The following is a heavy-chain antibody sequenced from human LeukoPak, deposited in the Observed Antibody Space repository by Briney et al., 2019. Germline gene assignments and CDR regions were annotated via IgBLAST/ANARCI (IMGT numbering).Heavy chain of an antibody. CDR3: ARVETTVSPYYFDY. J-gene: IGHJ4*02. Sequence: SETLSLTCTVSGGSISSGGYYWSWIRQHPGKGLEWIGYIYYSGSTYYNPSLKSRVTISVDTSKNQFSLKLSFVTAADTAVYYCARVETTVSPYYFDYWGQGTLVTVSS. V-gene: IGHV4-31*03. D-gene: IGHD4-11*01. CDR1: GGSISSGGYY. CDR2: IYYSGST.